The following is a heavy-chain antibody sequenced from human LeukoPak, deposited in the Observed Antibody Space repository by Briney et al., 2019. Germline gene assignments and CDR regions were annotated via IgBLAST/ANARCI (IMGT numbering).Heavy chain of an antibody. CDR1: GFTFSSYE. CDR2: ISGSGGST. CDR3: AKIVVAWGGGLIDY. V-gene: IGHV3-23*01. J-gene: IGHJ4*02. Sequence: GGSLRLSCAASGFTFSSYEMNWVRQAPGKGLEWVSAISGSGGSTYYADSVKGRFTISRDNSKNTLYLQMNSLRAEDTAVYYCAKIVVAWGGGLIDYWGQGTLVTVSS. D-gene: IGHD2-21*01.